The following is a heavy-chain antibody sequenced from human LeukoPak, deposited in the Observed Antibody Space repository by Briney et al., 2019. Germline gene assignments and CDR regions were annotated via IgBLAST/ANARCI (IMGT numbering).Heavy chain of an antibody. CDR2: IYYSGST. CDR3: AGHTYYDFSYFDY. V-gene: IGHV4-39*01. Sequence: RSETLSLTCTVSGGSISSSSYYWGWIRQPPGKGLEWIGSIYYSGSTYYNPSLKSRVTISVDTSKNQFSLKLSSVTAADTAVYYCAGHTYYDFSYFDYWGQGTLVTVSS. CDR1: GGSISSSSYY. D-gene: IGHD3-3*01. J-gene: IGHJ4*02.